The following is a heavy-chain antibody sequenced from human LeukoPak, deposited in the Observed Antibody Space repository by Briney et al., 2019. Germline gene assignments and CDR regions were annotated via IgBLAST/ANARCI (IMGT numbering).Heavy chain of an antibody. CDR2: INPNSGGT. CDR3: ARDRAGPYDFWSGYYNPPDY. J-gene: IGHJ4*02. V-gene: IGHV1-2*02. Sequence: ASVKVSCKASGYTFTGYYMHWVRQAPGQGLKWMGWINPNSGGTNYAQKFQGRVTMTRDTSISTAYMELSRLRSDDTAVYYCARDRAGPYDFWSGYYNPPDYWGQGTLVTVSS. D-gene: IGHD3-3*01. CDR1: GYTFTGYY.